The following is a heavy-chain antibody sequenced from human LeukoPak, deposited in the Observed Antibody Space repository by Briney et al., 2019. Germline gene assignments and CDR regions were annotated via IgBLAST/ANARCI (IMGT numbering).Heavy chain of an antibody. CDR1: GFTFSTYA. Sequence: GGSLRLSCAASGFTFSTYAMHWVRQAPGKGLEWVAYILYDGSNKYYADSVKGRFTISRDNSKNTLYLQMNSLRAEDTAVYYCVGGDYWGQGTLVTVSS. CDR2: ILYDGSNK. CDR3: VGGDY. J-gene: IGHJ4*02. V-gene: IGHV3-30*02.